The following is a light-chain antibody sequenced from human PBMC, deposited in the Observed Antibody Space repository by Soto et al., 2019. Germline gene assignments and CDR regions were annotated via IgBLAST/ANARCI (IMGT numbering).Light chain of an antibody. V-gene: IGKV4-1*01. J-gene: IGKJ4*01. CDR3: QQYYSTPLT. Sequence: DIVMTQSPDSLAVSLGERATINCKSSQSVLYSSNNKNYLAWYQQKPGQPPKLLIYWASTRESGVPDRFRGSGSGPDFPLTISSLQADDGAVDYFQQYYSTPLTFGGGTKVEIK. CDR2: WAS. CDR1: QSVLYSSNNKNY.